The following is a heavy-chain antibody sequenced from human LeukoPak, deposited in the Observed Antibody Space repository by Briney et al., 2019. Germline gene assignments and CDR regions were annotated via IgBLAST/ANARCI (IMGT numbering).Heavy chain of an antibody. CDR2: ISATGDST. V-gene: IGHV3-23*01. D-gene: IGHD4/OR15-4a*01. Sequence: GGSLRLSCAVSGFRFDNYAMSWVRQAPGKGLDWVSTISATGDSTYHADSVKGRFTVSRDNSKNTVYLQLNSLSAEDTAVYYCYGEGYWGQGTLVTVSS. J-gene: IGHJ4*02. CDR1: GFRFDNYA. CDR3: YGEGY.